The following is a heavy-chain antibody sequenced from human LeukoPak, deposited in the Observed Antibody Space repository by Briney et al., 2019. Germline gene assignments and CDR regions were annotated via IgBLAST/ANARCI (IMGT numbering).Heavy chain of an antibody. Sequence: ASVKVSCKASGYTFTGYYMHWVRQAPGQGLEWMGWISTYNDNRKYAQNLQGRVSTTTDTSTSTAHMELRNLKSDDTAVYFCARDNSGEAADISDAFDIWGQGTKVTVSS. CDR3: ARDNSGEAADISDAFDI. D-gene: IGHD3-16*01. J-gene: IGHJ3*02. CDR2: ISTYNDNR. V-gene: IGHV1-18*04. CDR1: GYTFTGYY.